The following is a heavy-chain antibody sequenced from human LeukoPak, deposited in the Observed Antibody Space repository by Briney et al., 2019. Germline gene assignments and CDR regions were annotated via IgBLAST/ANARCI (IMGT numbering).Heavy chain of an antibody. CDR2: IWYDGSNK. CDR1: GFTFSSYG. J-gene: IGHJ4*02. V-gene: IGHV3-33*01. CDR3: ARGRHCSSTSCLVEY. Sequence: GRSLRLSCAASGFTFSSYGMHWVRQAPGKGLEWVAVIWYDGSNKYYADSVKGRFTISRDNSKNTLYLQVNSLRAEDTAVYYCARGRHCSSTSCLVEYWGQGTLVTVSS. D-gene: IGHD2-2*01.